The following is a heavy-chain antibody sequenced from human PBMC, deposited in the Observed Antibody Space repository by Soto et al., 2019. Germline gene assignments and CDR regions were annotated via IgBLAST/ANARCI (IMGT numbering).Heavy chain of an antibody. CDR3: ARMYYDFWSGYYNYYYYYMDV. J-gene: IGHJ6*03. CDR2: IYSGGST. V-gene: IGHV3-66*01. Sequence: GGSLRLSCAASGFTVSSNYMSWVRQAPGKGLEWVSVIYSGGSTYYADSVKGRFTISRDNSKNTLYLQMNSLRAEDTAVYYCARMYYDFWSGYYNYYYYYMDVWGKGTTVTVSS. CDR1: GFTVSSNY. D-gene: IGHD3-3*01.